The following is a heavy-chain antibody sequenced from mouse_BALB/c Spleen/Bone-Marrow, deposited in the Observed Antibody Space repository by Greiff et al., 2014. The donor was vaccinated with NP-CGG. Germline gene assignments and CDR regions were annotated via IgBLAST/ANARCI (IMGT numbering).Heavy chain of an antibody. CDR2: ISDGGSYT. CDR1: GFTFSDYY. D-gene: IGHD1-2*01. J-gene: IGHJ3*01. Sequence: EVQLQESGGGLVKPGGSLKLSCAASGFTFSDYYMYWVRQTPGKRLEWVATISDGGSYTYYPDSVKGRFTISRDNAKNNLYLQMSSLKSEDTAMYYCARDLITTATSFAYWGQGTLVTVSA. CDR3: ARDLITTATSFAY. V-gene: IGHV5-4*02.